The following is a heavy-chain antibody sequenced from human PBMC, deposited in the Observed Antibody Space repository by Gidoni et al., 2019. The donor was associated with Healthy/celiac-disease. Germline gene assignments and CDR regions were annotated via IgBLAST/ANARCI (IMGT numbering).Heavy chain of an antibody. D-gene: IGHD6-13*01. CDR1: GGSFSGYY. CDR3: ARVTAGTTDY. J-gene: IGHJ4*02. Sequence: QVQLQQCAAGLLKPSATLSLTCAVYGGSFSGYYWSWIRQPPGKGLEWIGEINHSGSTNYNPSLKSRVTISVDTSKNQFSLKLSSVTAADTAVYYCARVTAGTTDYWGQGTLVTVSS. V-gene: IGHV4-34*01. CDR2: INHSGST.